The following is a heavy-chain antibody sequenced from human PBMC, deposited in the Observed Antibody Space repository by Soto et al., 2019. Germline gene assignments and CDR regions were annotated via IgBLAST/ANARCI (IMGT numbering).Heavy chain of an antibody. V-gene: IGHV3-21*01. CDR3: AGVAARLWEYYYYGIDV. CDR2: ISSSSSYI. D-gene: IGHD6-6*01. J-gene: IGHJ6*02. CDR1: GFTFSSYS. Sequence: GGSLRLSCAASGFTFSSYSMNWVRQAPGKGLEWVSSISSSSSYIYYADSVKGRFTIARDNAKNSLYLQMNSLRAEDTAVYYCAGVAARLWEYYYYGIDVWGQGTTVTVSS.